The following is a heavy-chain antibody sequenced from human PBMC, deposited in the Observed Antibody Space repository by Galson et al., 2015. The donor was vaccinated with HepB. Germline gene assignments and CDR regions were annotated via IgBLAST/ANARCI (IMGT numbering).Heavy chain of an antibody. V-gene: IGHV1-69*13. J-gene: IGHJ2*01. D-gene: IGHD3-22*01. CDR2: IIPIFGTA. CDR1: GGTFSSYA. Sequence: SVKVSCKASGGTFSSYAISWVRQAPGQGLEWMGGIIPIFGTANYAQKFQGRVTITADESTSTAYMELSSLRSEDTAVYYCARDGSYYYDSSGYYRTNWYFDLWGRGTLVTVSA. CDR3: ARDGSYYYDSSGYYRTNWYFDL.